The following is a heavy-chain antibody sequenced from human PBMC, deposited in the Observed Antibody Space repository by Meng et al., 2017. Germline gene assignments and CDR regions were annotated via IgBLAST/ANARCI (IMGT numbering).Heavy chain of an antibody. Sequence: GESLKISCAASGFTFSSYAMHWVRQAPGQGLEWVAVISYDGSNKYYADSVKGRFTISRDNSKNTLYLQMNSLRAEDTAVYYCARGGYDSSGYYLYYYYYYGMDVWGQGTMVTVSS. V-gene: IGHV3-30*01. CDR2: ISYDGSNK. CDR1: GFTFSSYA. CDR3: ARGGYDSSGYYLYYYYYYGMDV. D-gene: IGHD3-22*01. J-gene: IGHJ6*02.